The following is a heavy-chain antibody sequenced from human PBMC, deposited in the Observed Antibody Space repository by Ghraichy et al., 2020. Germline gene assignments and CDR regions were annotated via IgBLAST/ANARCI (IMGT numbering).Heavy chain of an antibody. D-gene: IGHD6-13*01. V-gene: IGHV3-23*01. CDR1: GFDLSTFA. Sequence: GGSLRLSCAVSGFDLSTFAMDWVRQAPGKGLEWVSFLSSSGRRAYYTDSVVGRFTISKDSAKNILYLQMSSLSVEDTAIYYCVKNRGQLAQNYYMHVWGKGTAVTVSS. CDR2: LSSSGRRA. CDR3: VKNRGQLAQNYYMHV. J-gene: IGHJ6*03.